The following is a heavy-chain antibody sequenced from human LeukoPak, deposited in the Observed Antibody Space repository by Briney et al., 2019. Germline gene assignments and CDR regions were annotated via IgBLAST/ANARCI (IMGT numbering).Heavy chain of an antibody. CDR1: GFAFSSYA. CDR2: ISGSGGST. CDR3: TTDPYKDASDY. D-gene: IGHD3-10*01. V-gene: IGHV3-23*01. J-gene: IGHJ4*02. Sequence: GGSLRLSCAASGFAFSSYAMSWVRQAPGKGLEWVSAISGSGGSTYYADSVKGRFTISRDNSKNTLYLQMNSLKTEDTAVYYCTTDPYKDASDYWGQGTLVTVSS.